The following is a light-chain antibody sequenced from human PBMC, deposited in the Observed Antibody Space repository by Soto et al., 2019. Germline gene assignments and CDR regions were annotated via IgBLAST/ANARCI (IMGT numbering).Light chain of an antibody. Sequence: QSALTQPASVSGSPGQSITISCTCTSGDIGSYNYVSWFQHHPGKAPKLILFAVSDRPSGVSNRFSGSRSGNTASLTISGLQPEDEAIYYCSSYTRSTTHVFGTGTKVTVL. J-gene: IGLJ1*01. CDR1: SGDIGSYNY. CDR2: AVS. V-gene: IGLV2-14*01. CDR3: SSYTRSTTHV.